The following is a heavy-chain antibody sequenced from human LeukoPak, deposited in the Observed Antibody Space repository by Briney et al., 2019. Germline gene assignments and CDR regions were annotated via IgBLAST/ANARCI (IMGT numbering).Heavy chain of an antibody. J-gene: IGHJ4*02. CDR3: AKDRGIVVVPAAIILSYFDY. CDR1: GFTFSSYW. CDR2: INSDGSST. V-gene: IGHV3-74*01. Sequence: GGSLRLSCAASGFTFSSYWMHWVRQAPGKGLVWVSRINSDGSSTSYADSVKGRFTVSRDNSKNTLYLQMNSLRAEDTAVYYCAKDRGIVVVPAAIILSYFDYWGQGTLVTVSS. D-gene: IGHD2-2*01.